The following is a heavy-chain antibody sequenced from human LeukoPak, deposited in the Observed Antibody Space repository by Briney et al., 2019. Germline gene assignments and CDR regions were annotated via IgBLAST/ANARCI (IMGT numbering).Heavy chain of an antibody. Sequence: PGGSLRLSCAASGFTVSSNYMSWVRQAPGKGLEWVSVIYSGGGTDYAAPVKGRFTISRDDSKNTLYLQMNSLKIDDTAVYHCATEFFQNGYNYWGQGTLVTVSS. V-gene: IGHV3-53*01. CDR3: ATEFFQNGYNY. J-gene: IGHJ4*02. CDR1: GFTVSSNY. D-gene: IGHD3-22*01. CDR2: IYSGGGT.